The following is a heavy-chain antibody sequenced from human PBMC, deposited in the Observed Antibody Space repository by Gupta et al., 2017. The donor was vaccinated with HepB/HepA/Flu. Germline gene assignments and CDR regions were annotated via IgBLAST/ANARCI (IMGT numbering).Heavy chain of an antibody. CDR2: IYHSGST. V-gene: IGHV4-30-2*01. Sequence: SWIRQPPGKGLEWIGYIYHSGSTYYNPSLKSRVTISVDRSKNQFSLKLSSVTAADTAVYYCARTYYDFWSGFPSRWFDPWGQGTLVTVSS. CDR3: ARTYYDFWSGFPSRWFDP. D-gene: IGHD3-3*01. J-gene: IGHJ5*02.